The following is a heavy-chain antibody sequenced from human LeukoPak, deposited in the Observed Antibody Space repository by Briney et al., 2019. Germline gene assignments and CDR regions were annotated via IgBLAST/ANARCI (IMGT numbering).Heavy chain of an antibody. V-gene: IGHV4-59*01. CDR2: IYYSGST. J-gene: IGHJ4*02. CDR3: ARGGGLAIDY. CDR1: GGSISSYY. D-gene: IGHD3/OR15-3a*01. Sequence: PSETLSLTCTVSGGSISSYYWSWIRQPPGKGLEWIGYIYYSGSTNYNPSLKSRVTISVDTSKNQFSLKLSSVTAADTAVYYCARGGGLAIDYWGQGTLVTVSS.